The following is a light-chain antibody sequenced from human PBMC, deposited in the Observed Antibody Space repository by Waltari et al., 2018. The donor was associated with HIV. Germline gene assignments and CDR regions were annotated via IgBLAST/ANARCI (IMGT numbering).Light chain of an antibody. CDR2: DDN. CDR1: DIETHS. J-gene: IGLJ2*01. Sequence: SYALIQPLSVSAALGPTAVITGGGSDIETHSVHWYRQRKGQAPELVIYDDNERPSGFSERFSGSNSGTTATLAITRVEAGDEADYYCQVWISSNDVVFGGGTKLTVL. V-gene: IGLV3-21*01. CDR3: QVWISSNDVV.